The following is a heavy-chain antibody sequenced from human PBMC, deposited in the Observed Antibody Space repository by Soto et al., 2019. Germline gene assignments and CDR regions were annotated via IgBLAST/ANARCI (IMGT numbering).Heavy chain of an antibody. V-gene: IGHV3-30-3*01. CDR1: GFTFSSYA. J-gene: IGHJ4*02. CDR3: ARDQQTCSGGSCYSGFDY. Sequence: QVQLVESGGGVVQPGRSLRLSCAASGFTFSSYAMHWVRQAPGKGLEWVAVISYDGSNKYYADSVKGRFTISRDNSKNTRYLQMNSLRAEDTAVYYCARDQQTCSGGSCYSGFDYWGQGTLVTVSS. CDR2: ISYDGSNK. D-gene: IGHD2-15*01.